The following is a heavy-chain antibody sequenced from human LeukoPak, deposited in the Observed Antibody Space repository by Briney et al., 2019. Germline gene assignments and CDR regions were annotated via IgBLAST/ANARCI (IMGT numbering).Heavy chain of an antibody. Sequence: SETLSLTCTVSGSSISSGSYYWSWIQQPAGKGLEWIGRIYTSGSTNYNPSLKSRVTISVDTSKNQFSLKLSSVTAADTAVYYCARVTTGGYYNCWGQGTLVTVSS. D-gene: IGHD3-22*01. CDR2: IYTSGST. CDR3: ARVTTGGYYNC. CDR1: GSSISSGSYY. V-gene: IGHV4-61*02. J-gene: IGHJ4*02.